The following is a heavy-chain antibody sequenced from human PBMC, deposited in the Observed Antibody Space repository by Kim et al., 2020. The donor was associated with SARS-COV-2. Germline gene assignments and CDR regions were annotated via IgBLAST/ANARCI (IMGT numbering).Heavy chain of an antibody. CDR1: GGSISSSSYY. D-gene: IGHD3-3*02. Sequence: SETLSLTCTVSGGSISSSSYYWGWIRQPPGKGLEWIGSIYYSGSTYYNPSLKSRVTISVDTSKNQFSLKLSSVTAADTAVYYCARGLAEARYYYYGMDV. CDR2: IYYSGST. V-gene: IGHV4-39*07. J-gene: IGHJ6*01. CDR3: ARGLAEARYYYYGMDV.